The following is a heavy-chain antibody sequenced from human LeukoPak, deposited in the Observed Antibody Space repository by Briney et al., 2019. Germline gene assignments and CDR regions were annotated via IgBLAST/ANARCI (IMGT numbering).Heavy chain of an antibody. V-gene: IGHV3-23*01. CDR1: GFTFSSYA. D-gene: IGHD2-2*01. CDR2: ISGSANST. CDR3: AKSDIVVVPAARDYYYMDV. J-gene: IGHJ6*03. Sequence: GGSLRLSCAASGFTFSSYALSWVRQAPGKGLEWVSTISGSANSTYYADSVKGRFSISRDNSKNTLYLQMNSLRAEDTAVYYCAKSDIVVVPAARDYYYMDVWGKGTTVTVSS.